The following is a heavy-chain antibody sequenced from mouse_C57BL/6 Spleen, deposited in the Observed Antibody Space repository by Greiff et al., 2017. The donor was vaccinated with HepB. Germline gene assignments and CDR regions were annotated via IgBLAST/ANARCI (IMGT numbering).Heavy chain of an antibody. J-gene: IGHJ4*01. V-gene: IGHV5-9-1*02. CDR2: ISSGGDYI. CDR3: TRDEGGYYYAMDY. CDR1: GFTFSSYA. Sequence: EVMLVESGEGLVKPGGSLKLSCAASGFTFSSYAMSWVRQTPEKRLEWVAYISSGGDYIYYADTVKGRFTISRDNARNTLYLQMSSLKSEDTAMYYCTRDEGGYYYAMDYWGQGTSVTVSS.